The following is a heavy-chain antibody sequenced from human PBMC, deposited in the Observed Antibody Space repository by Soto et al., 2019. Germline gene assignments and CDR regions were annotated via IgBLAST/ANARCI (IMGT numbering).Heavy chain of an antibody. Sequence: GSLRLSCAASGLTFSNYAMSWVRQAPGKGLEWVSSISGSGGSTHYADSVEGRFTISRDNYQNTLYLQMNSLRAEDTTVYYCAKALSGDFDAFDIWGQGTRVTVSS. J-gene: IGHJ3*02. CDR1: GLTFSNYA. CDR3: AKALSGDFDAFDI. D-gene: IGHD4-17*01. CDR2: ISGSGGST. V-gene: IGHV3-23*01.